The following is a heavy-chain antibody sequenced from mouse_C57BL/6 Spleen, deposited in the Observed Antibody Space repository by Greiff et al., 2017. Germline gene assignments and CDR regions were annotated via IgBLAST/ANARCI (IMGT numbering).Heavy chain of an antibody. Sequence: VQLVASGPCLLKPSQSLSLPFSVPGYSITSGYYWNWIRQFPGNKLEWMGYISYDCSNNYNPSLKNRISITHDTSKNPFFLKLNSVTTEDTATYYCARQDYYGSSYTWFAYWGQGTLVTVSA. CDR1: GYSITSGYY. V-gene: IGHV3-6*01. J-gene: IGHJ3*01. CDR2: ISYDCSN. D-gene: IGHD1-1*01. CDR3: ARQDYYGSSYTWFAY.